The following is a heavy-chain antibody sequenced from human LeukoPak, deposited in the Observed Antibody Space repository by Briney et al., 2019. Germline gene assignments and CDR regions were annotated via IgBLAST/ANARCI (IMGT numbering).Heavy chain of an antibody. CDR2: ISGSGGST. CDR3: AKGGLGYYFGMDV. V-gene: IGHV3-23*01. Sequence: PGGSLRLSCAASGFSFSAYAMNWVRQTPGKRLEWVSSISGSGGSTYYADSVKGRFTISRDNSKNTLYLQMNSLRGEDTAVYHCAKGGLGYYFGMDVWGQGTTVTVSS. D-gene: IGHD3/OR15-3a*01. CDR1: GFSFSAYA. J-gene: IGHJ6*02.